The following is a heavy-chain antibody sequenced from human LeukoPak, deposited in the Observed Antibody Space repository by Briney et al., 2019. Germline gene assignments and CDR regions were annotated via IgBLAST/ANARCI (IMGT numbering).Heavy chain of an antibody. CDR3: ARLGSGWSFDY. V-gene: IGHV3-33*01. CDR2: IWYDGSEK. Sequence: SGRSLRLSCAASGFTFTSYGIDWVRQAPGKGLEWVAVIWYDGSEKYYADSVKGRFAISRDQSKNTAYLQMNSLRAEDTAVNYCARLGSGWSFDYWGQGALVTVSS. D-gene: IGHD6-19*01. CDR1: GFTFTSYG. J-gene: IGHJ4*02.